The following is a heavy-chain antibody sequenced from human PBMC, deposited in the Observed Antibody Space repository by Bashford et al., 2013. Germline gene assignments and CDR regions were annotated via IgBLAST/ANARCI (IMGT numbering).Heavy chain of an antibody. D-gene: IGHD1-26*01. Sequence: ASVKVSCKASGYTFTSYGISWVRQAPGQGLEWMGWISAYNGNTNYAQKLQGRVTMTTDTSTSTAYMELRSLRSDDTAVYYCARLAAENSGSYYNAFDIWGQGTMVTVSS. CDR2: ISAYNGNT. J-gene: IGHJ3*02. V-gene: IGHV1-18*01. CDR3: ARLAAENSGSYYNAFDI. CDR1: GYTFTSYG.